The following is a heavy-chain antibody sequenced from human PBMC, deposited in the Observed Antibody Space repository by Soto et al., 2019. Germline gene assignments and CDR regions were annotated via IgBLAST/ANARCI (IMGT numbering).Heavy chain of an antibody. CDR1: GFTFSSYG. CDR2: ISYDGSNK. Sequence: GGSLRLSCAASGFTFSSYGMHWVRQAPGKGLEWVAVISYDGSNKYYADSVKGRFTISRDNSKNTLYLQMNSLRAEDTAVYYCAKVGQSDYSTLYYYYYYYMDVWGKGTTVTVSS. D-gene: IGHD4-4*01. CDR3: AKVGQSDYSTLYYYYYYYMDV. V-gene: IGHV3-30*18. J-gene: IGHJ6*03.